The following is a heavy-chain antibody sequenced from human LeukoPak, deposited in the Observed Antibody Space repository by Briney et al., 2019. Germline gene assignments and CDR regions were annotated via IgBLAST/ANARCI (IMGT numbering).Heavy chain of an antibody. D-gene: IGHD6-6*01. V-gene: IGHV1-69-2*01. CDR3: ATVASSFYYFDY. CDR2: VDPEDGET. CDR1: GYTFTDYY. J-gene: IGHJ4*02. Sequence: ASVKISCKVSGYTFTDYYMHWVQQAPGKGLEWMGLVDPEDGETIYAEKFQGRVTITADTSTDTAYMELSSLRSEDTAVYHCATVASSFYYFDYWGQGTLVTVSS.